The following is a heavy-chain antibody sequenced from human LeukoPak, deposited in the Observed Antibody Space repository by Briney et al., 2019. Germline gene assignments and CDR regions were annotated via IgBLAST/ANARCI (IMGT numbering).Heavy chain of an antibody. CDR2: ISYDGSNK. CDR3: ARDILYYYDSSGYQDI. J-gene: IGHJ3*02. D-gene: IGHD3-22*01. CDR1: GFTFSSYA. V-gene: IGHV3-30*04. Sequence: GGSLRLSCAASGFTFSSYAMHRVRQAPGKGLEWVAVISYDGSNKYYADSVKGRFTISRDNSKNTLYLQMNSLRAEDTAVYYCARDILYYYDSSGYQDIWGQGTMVTVSS.